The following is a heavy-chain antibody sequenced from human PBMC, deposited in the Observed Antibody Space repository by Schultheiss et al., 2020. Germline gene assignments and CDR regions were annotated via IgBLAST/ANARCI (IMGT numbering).Heavy chain of an antibody. CDR1: GGSISSYY. D-gene: IGHD2-8*01. Sequence: SETLSLTCTVSGGSISSYYWSWIRQPPGKGLEWIGYIYYSGSTNYNPSLKSRVTISVDTSKNQFSLKLSSVTAADTAVYYCASQIVLSSFDPWGQGTLVTVSS. J-gene: IGHJ5*02. V-gene: IGHV4-59*01. CDR2: IYYSGST. CDR3: ASQIVLSSFDP.